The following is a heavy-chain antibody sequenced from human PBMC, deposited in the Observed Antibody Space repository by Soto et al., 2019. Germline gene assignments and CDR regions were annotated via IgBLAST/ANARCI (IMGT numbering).Heavy chain of an antibody. CDR1: GFTVSSNY. J-gene: IGHJ5*02. Sequence: EVQLVESGGGLIQPGGSLRLSCAASGFTVSSNYMSWVRQAPGKGLEWVSVIYSGGSTYYADSVKGRFTISRDNSKNTXYXQXXSLRAEDTAVYYCARQRTYYDFWSGYYRLGGWFDPWGQGTLVTVSS. CDR2: IYSGGST. CDR3: ARQRTYYDFWSGYYRLGGWFDP. D-gene: IGHD3-3*01. V-gene: IGHV3-53*01.